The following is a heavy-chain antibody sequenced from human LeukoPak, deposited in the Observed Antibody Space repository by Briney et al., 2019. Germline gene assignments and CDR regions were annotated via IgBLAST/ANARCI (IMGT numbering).Heavy chain of an antibody. Sequence: GRSLRLSCAASGFTFDDYAMHWVRQAPGKGLEWVSGISWNSGSIGYADSVKGRFTISRDDAKNSLYLQMNSLRAEDTALYYCAKADYYGSGSPGAFDIWGQGTMVTVSS. V-gene: IGHV3-9*01. D-gene: IGHD3-10*01. CDR1: GFTFDDYA. CDR3: AKADYYGSGSPGAFDI. CDR2: ISWNSGSI. J-gene: IGHJ3*02.